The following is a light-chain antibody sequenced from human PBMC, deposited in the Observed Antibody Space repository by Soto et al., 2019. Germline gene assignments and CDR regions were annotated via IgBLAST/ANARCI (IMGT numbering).Light chain of an antibody. CDR3: HQYGSSPYT. J-gene: IGKJ2*01. Sequence: EIVLTQSPGTLSLSPGERATLSCRASHSVSASYLAWYQQKPGQAPRLLIYGASQRAAGAPDRFSGTGSGTNFTLTISRLEPEDFAMYYCHQYGSSPYTFGQGTKLDIK. CDR1: HSVSASY. V-gene: IGKV3-20*01. CDR2: GAS.